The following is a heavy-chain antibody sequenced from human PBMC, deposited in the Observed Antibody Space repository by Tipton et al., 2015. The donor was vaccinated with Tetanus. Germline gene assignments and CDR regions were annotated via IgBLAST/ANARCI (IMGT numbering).Heavy chain of an antibody. V-gene: IGHV3-73*01. Sequence: SLRLSCAASGFTFSGSAIHWVRQASGKGLEWVGRIRSRINSYATEYAASVKGRFSFSRDDSKNTASLQMNSLKIEDTAMYFCTSGYDFWSGFPPSWGQGTLVTVSS. CDR2: IRSRINSYAT. CDR3: TSGYDFWSGFPPS. D-gene: IGHD3-3*01. J-gene: IGHJ4*02. CDR1: GFTFSGSA.